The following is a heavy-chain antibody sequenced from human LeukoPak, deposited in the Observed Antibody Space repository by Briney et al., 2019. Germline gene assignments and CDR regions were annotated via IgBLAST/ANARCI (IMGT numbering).Heavy chain of an antibody. D-gene: IGHD6-6*01. CDR2: INPNSGGT. V-gene: IGHV1-2*06. Sequence: GASVKVSCKASGYTFTGYYMHWVRQAPGQGLEWMGRINPNSGGTNYAQKFQGRVTMTRDTSISTAYMELSRLRSDDTAVYYCASHSHYSDSSSSGTDDYWGQGTLVTVSS. CDR3: ASHSHYSDSSSSGTDDY. J-gene: IGHJ4*02. CDR1: GYTFTGYY.